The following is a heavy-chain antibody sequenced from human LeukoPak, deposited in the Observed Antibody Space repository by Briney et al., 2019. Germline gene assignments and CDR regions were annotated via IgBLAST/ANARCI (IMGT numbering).Heavy chain of an antibody. D-gene: IGHD3-22*01. CDR3: ASTNYYDSSGFSNWFDP. CDR1: GFTFSNYE. Sequence: GGSLRLSCAASGFTFSNYEMNWVRQAPGKGLEWVSYMSSSGSIYYADSVKGRFTISRDNAKNSLYLQMNSLRAEDTAIYYCASTNYYDSSGFSNWFDPWGQGTLITVSS. V-gene: IGHV3-48*03. CDR2: MSSSGSI. J-gene: IGHJ5*02.